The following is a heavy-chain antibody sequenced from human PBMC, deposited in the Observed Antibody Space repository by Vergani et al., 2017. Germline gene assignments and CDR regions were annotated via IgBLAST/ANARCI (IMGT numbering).Heavy chain of an antibody. J-gene: IGHJ5*02. V-gene: IGHV4-39*01. CDR1: GGSISSSSYY. Sequence: QLQLQESGPGLVKPSETLSLPCTVSGGSISSSSYYWGWIRQPPGKGLEWIGSVYYSGSTYYNPSLKSRVIISVDTSKKQFSLKLSSVTAADTAVYYWASHGIPAGGTVGHNWFDPWGQGTLVSVSS. CDR2: VYYSGST. CDR3: ASHGIPAGGTVGHNWFDP. D-gene: IGHD6-13*01.